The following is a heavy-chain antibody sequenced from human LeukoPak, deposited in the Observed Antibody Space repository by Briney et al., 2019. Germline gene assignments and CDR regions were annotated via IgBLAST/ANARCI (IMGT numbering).Heavy chain of an antibody. V-gene: IGHV3-23*01. CDR3: AKDVGGDYFTYWSGCFDH. J-gene: IGHJ4*02. CDR1: GFTFSSYA. D-gene: IGHD2-8*02. Sequence: GGSLRLSCAGSGFTFSSYAMSWVRQAPGKGLEWVSGISSGGGSTYYADSVKGRFTISRDNSKNTLDLEMNSLRAEDTAVYYCAKDVGGDYFTYWSGCFDHWGQGTLVTVSS. CDR2: ISSGGGST.